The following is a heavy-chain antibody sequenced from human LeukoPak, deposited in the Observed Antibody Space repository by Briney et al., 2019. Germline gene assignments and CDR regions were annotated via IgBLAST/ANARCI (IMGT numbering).Heavy chain of an antibody. J-gene: IGHJ6*03. V-gene: IGHV1-69*13. D-gene: IGHD3-10*01. CDR2: IIPIFGTA. Sequence: ASVKVSCKASGGTFSSYAISWVRQAPGQGLEWMGGIIPIFGTANYAQKFQGRVTITADESTSTAYMELSSLRSEDTAVYYCAAMVRDPYYYMDVWGKGTTVTVSS. CDR1: GGTFSSYA. CDR3: AAMVRDPYYYMDV.